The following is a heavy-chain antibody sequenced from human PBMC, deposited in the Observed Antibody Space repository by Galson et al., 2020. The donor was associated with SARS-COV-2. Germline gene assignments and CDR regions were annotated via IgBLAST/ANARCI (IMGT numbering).Heavy chain of an antibody. CDR1: GFTFSSYG. D-gene: IGHD3-10*01. V-gene: IGHV3-33*01. CDR2: IWYDGSNK. J-gene: IGHJ4*02. CDR3: ARDHRFGDSITSEY. Sequence: GESLKISCAASGFTFSSYGMHWVRQAPGKGLECVAVIWYDGSNKYYADSVKGRFTISRDNSKNTLYLQMNSLRAEDTAVYYCARDHRFGDSITSEYWGQGTLVTVSS.